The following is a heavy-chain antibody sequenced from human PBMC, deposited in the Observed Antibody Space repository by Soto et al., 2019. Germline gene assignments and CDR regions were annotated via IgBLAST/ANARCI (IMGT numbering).Heavy chain of an antibody. V-gene: IGHV3-30*03. CDR2: ISYDGSNK. CDR1: GFTFSSYG. D-gene: IGHD2-21*02. J-gene: IGHJ5*02. Sequence: QVQLVESGGGVVQPGRSLRLSCAASGFTFSSYGMHWVRQAPGKGLEWVAVISYDGSNKYYADSVKGRFTISRDNSKNTLYLQMNSLRAEDTAVYYCAREICGGDCYSVYPVQNRWFDPWGQGTLVTVSS. CDR3: AREICGGDCYSVYPVQNRWFDP.